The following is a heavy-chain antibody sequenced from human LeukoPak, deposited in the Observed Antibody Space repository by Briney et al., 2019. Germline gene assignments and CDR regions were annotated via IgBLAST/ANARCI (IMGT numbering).Heavy chain of an antibody. CDR3: ARDDDAHMAPGYYYGMDV. V-gene: IGHV1-18*01. Sequence: ASVKVSCKASGYTFTSYGISWVRQAPGQGLEWMGWISAYNGNTNYARKLQGRVTMTTDTSTSTAYMELRSLRSDDTAVYYCARDDDAHMAPGYYYGMDVWGQGTTVTVSS. D-gene: IGHD3-10*01. CDR1: GYTFTSYG. J-gene: IGHJ6*02. CDR2: ISAYNGNT.